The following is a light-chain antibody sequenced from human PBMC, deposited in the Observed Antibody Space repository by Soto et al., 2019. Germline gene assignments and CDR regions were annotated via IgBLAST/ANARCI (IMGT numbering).Light chain of an antibody. CDR3: QHYNSYSPT. J-gene: IGKJ1*01. V-gene: IGKV3-20*01. CDR2: GAS. Sequence: EIVLTQSTGTLSFTLGERATLCCRASQIVSSSYLAWYQQKPGQAPRLLIYGASSRATGIPYRFSGSGSGTEFTLTISSLQPDDSATYYCQHYNSYSPTFGQGTKVDIK. CDR1: QIVSSSY.